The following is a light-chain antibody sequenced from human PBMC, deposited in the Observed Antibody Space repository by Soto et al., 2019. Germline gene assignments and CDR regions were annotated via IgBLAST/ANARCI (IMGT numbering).Light chain of an antibody. J-gene: IGKJ4*01. Sequence: EIVMTQSPATLSVSPGERATLSCRASQTLYNNLAWYQQKLGQAPRLLIYGASARATDIPARFSGSGSGTEFTLTISGLQSEDFAIYYCQQYSGWPFTFGGGTKVEIK. V-gene: IGKV3-15*01. CDR1: QTLYNN. CDR2: GAS. CDR3: QQYSGWPFT.